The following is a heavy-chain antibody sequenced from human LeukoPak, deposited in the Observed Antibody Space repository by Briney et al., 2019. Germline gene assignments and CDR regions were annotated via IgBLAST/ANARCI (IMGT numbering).Heavy chain of an antibody. CDR1: GGSISSGSYY. V-gene: IGHV4-61*02. CDR2: IYTSGST. D-gene: IGHD2-21*02. J-gene: IGHJ4*01. CDR3: ARVQYCGGDCYSGNFDY. Sequence: SQTLSLTCTVSGGSISSGSYYWSWIRQPAGKGLEWIGRIYTSGSTNYNPSLKSRVTISVDTSKNQFSLKLSSVTAADTAVYYCARVQYCGGDCYSGNFDYWGQGTLVTLSS.